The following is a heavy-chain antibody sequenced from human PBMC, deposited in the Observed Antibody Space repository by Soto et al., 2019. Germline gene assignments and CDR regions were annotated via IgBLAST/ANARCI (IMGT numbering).Heavy chain of an antibody. CDR3: ARAEVDMPTP. CDR1: GFSVTANY. V-gene: IGHV3-66*01. Sequence: EMYLVDSGGGLVQPGGSLRLSCAASGFSVTANYRIWVRQAPGKGLEFVSVIWTNGGTLYADSVKGRFILSRDNSMNTVYLQMNSLRVEDTAVYYCARAEVDMPTPWGQGTLVTVSS. CDR2: IWTNGGT. J-gene: IGHJ5*02. D-gene: IGHD2-15*01.